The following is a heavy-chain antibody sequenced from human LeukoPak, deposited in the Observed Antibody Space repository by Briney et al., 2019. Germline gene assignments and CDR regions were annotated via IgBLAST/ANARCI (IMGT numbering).Heavy chain of an antibody. Sequence: GASVKVSCKASGYNFFSYGITWVRQAPGQGLEWMGWVSAYADNTNYVQKFQGRVTMTTDTSTSTAYMELRSLRSDGTAVYYCARGGVEVPKIDHWGQGTLVTVSS. D-gene: IGHD2-2*01. V-gene: IGHV1-18*01. CDR3: ARGGVEVPKIDH. CDR1: GYNFFSYG. CDR2: VSAYADNT. J-gene: IGHJ4*02.